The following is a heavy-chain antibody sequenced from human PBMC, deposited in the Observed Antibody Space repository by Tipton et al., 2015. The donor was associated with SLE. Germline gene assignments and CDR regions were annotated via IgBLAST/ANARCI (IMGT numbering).Heavy chain of an antibody. D-gene: IGHD2-21*01. CDR3: ARAAYCGGDCSSWYFDL. CDR2: IYYSGST. Sequence: TLSLTCTVSGGSISSSSYYWGWIRQPPGKGLEWIGSIYYSGSTHYNPSLKSRVTISVDTSKNQFSLKLSSVTAADTAVYYCARAAYCGGDCSSWYFDLWGRGTLVTVSS. V-gene: IGHV4-39*07. J-gene: IGHJ2*01. CDR1: GGSISSSSYY.